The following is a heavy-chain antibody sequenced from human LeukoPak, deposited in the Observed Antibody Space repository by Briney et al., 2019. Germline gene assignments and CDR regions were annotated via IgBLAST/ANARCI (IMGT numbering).Heavy chain of an antibody. CDR2: ISYDGSNK. V-gene: IGHV3-30*18. J-gene: IGHJ6*02. Sequence: GRSLRLSCAASGFTFSSYGMHWVRQAPGKGLEWVAVISYDGSNKYYADSVKGRFTISRDNSKNTLYLQMNSLRAEDTAVYYCAKGLVPAAITDYYYYGMDVWGQGTTVTVSS. D-gene: IGHD2-2*01. CDR3: AKGLVPAAITDYYYYGMDV. CDR1: GFTFSSYG.